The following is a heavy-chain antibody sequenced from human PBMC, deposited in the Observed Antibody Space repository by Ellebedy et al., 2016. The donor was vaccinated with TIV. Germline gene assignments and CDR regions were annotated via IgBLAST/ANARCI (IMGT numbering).Heavy chain of an antibody. D-gene: IGHD4-17*01. CDR3: ARGLSDYGDIKLDF. Sequence: PGGSLRLSCTASGFTFSTYWMNWVRQAPGKGLAWVANIKQDGTDENYLDFVRGRFTISRDNAKKSVSLQMRSLRVDDTAVYYCARGLSDYGDIKLDFWGQGALVTVSS. CDR2: IKQDGTDE. CDR1: GFTFSTYW. V-gene: IGHV3-7*03. J-gene: IGHJ4*02.